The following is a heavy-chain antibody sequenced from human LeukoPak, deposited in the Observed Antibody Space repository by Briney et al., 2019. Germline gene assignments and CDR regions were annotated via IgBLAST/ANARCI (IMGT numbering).Heavy chain of an antibody. J-gene: IGHJ4*02. CDR2: ISSSSSTI. D-gene: IGHD1-1*01. CDR1: GFTFSSYS. Sequence: GGSLRLSCAASGFTFSSYSMNWVRQAPGKGLEWVSYISSSSSTIYYADSVKGRFTISRDNSKNTLYLQMNSLRAEDTAVYYCANNDRGTLDYWGQGTLVTVSS. V-gene: IGHV3-48*01. CDR3: ANNDRGTLDY.